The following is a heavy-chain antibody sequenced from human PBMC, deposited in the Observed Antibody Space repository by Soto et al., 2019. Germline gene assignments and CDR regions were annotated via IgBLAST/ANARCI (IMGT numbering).Heavy chain of an antibody. J-gene: IGHJ4*02. CDR1: GGTFSSYA. CDR3: ASPYDSSGYYYRGLDY. V-gene: IGHV1-69*12. CDR2: IIPIFGTA. Sequence: QVQLVQSGAEVKKPGSSVKVSCKASGGTFSSYAISWVRQAPGQGLEWMGGIIPIFGTADYAQKFQGRVTITADESTSTGNKEMSSLRSEDTAVYYCASPYDSSGYYYRGLDYWGQGTLVTVSS. D-gene: IGHD3-22*01.